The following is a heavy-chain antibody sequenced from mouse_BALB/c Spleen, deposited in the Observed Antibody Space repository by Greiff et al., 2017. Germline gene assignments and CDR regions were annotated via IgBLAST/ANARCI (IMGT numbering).Heavy chain of an antibody. CDR2: ISSGSSTI. CDR1: GFTFSSFG. D-gene: IGHD2-3*01. J-gene: IGHJ4*01. Sequence: EVKLMESGGGLVQPGGSRKLSCAASGFTFSSFGMHWVRQAPEKGLEWVAYISSGSSTIYYADTVKGRFTISRDNPKNTLFLQMTSLRSEDTAMYYCARETIYDGYWDAMDYWGQGTSVTVSS. CDR3: ARETIYDGYWDAMDY. V-gene: IGHV5-17*02.